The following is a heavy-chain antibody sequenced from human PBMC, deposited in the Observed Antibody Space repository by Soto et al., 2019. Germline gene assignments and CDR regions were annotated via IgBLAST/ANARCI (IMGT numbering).Heavy chain of an antibody. CDR2: INYSGST. CDR1: GGSISSSSNY. CDR3: ASQGRGYSDLDY. D-gene: IGHD4-17*01. J-gene: IGHJ4*02. Sequence: QLQLQESGPGLVKPSETLSLTCTVSGGSISSSSNYWGWIRQPQGKGLEWIGSINYSGSTYYNPSLKTRVSISVNTSKNQFSLKLSSVTAADTAVYYCASQGRGYSDLDYWGQGTLVTVSS. V-gene: IGHV4-39*01.